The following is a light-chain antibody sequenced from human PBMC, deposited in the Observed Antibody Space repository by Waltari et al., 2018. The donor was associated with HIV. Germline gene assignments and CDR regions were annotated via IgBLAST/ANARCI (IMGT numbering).Light chain of an antibody. CDR2: GAS. CDR1: QSVFYSSNNKNY. V-gene: IGKV4-1*01. J-gene: IGKJ3*01. Sequence: DIVMTQSPASLAVSLGERATIHCRSTQSVFYSSNNKNYLAWYQQKPGQPPKLLIYGASTRESGVPDRFSGSGSGTDFTLTISSLQAEDVAMYYCQQYYSNPFTFGPGTKVDIK. CDR3: QQYYSNPFT.